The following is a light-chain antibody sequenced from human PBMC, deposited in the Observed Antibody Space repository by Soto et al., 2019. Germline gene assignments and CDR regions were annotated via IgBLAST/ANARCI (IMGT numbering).Light chain of an antibody. CDR1: QGISNY. Sequence: DIQMTQSPSSLSASVGDRVTITCRASQGISNYLVWIQQKAEKVPKLLISAASTLQSGVPSRFSGSGSGTDFTLTFSSLQPEDVATYYCQKCHSAPFGPGTKVDIK. J-gene: IGKJ3*01. CDR3: QKCHSAP. V-gene: IGKV1-27*01. CDR2: AAS.